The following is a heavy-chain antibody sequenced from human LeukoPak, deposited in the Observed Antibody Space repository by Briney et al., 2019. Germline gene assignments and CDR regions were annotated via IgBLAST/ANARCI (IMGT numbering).Heavy chain of an antibody. CDR1: GYSFTSYW. CDR2: IYPGDSDT. Sequence: GESLKISCKGSGYSFTSYWIGWVRQMPGKGLEWMGIIYPGDSDTRYSPSFQGQAIISADKSISTAYLQWSSLKASDTAMYYCARSATVTTIDYWGQGTLVTVSS. V-gene: IGHV5-51*01. J-gene: IGHJ4*02. CDR3: ARSATVTTIDY. D-gene: IGHD4-17*01.